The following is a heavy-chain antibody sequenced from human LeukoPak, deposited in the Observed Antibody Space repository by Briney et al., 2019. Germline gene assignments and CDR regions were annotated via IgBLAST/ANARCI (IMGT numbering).Heavy chain of an antibody. CDR2: ISGSGGST. J-gene: IGHJ4*02. Sequence: PGGSLRLSCAASGFTFSSYAMSWVRQAPGKGLEWVSAISGSGGSTYYADSVKGRFTISRDNSKNSLYLQMNSLRAEDTAVYYCAKTEKSVLYYFDYWGQGTLVTVSS. V-gene: IGHV3-23*01. CDR3: AKTEKSVLYYFDY. CDR1: GFTFSSYA.